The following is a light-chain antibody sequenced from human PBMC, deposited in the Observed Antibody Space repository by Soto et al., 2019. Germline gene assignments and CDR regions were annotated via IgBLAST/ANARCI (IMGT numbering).Light chain of an antibody. CDR3: SSYAGSNNSLYV. CDR2: EVS. CDR1: SRDVGGYHY. Sequence: QSALTQPPSASGSPGQSVTISFTGNSRDVGGYHYVSWYQQHPGKAPKLMIYEVSKRPSGVPDRFSGSKSGNTASLTVSGLQAEDEADYYCSSYAGSNNSLYVFGTGTKVTV. V-gene: IGLV2-8*01. J-gene: IGLJ1*01.